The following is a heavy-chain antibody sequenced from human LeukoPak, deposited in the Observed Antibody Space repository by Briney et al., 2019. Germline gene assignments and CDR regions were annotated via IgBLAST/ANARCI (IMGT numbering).Heavy chain of an antibody. CDR3: ARALQNTILRVVIHYYMDV. V-gene: IGHV3-21*01. CDR2: ISSSSSYI. D-gene: IGHD3-3*01. Sequence: PGGSLRLSCAASGFTFSSYCMSWVRQAPGEGLEWVSSISSSSSYIYYADSVKGRFTISRDNAKNSLYLQMNSLRAEDTAVYYWARALQNTILRVVIHYYMDVWGTETPVTVSS. CDR1: GFTFSSYC. J-gene: IGHJ6*03.